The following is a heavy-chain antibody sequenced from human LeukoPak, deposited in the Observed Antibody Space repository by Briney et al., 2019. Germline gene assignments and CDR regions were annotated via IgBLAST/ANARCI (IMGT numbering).Heavy chain of an antibody. CDR2: IYYSGST. Sequence: SETLSLTCTVSGGSISSYYWSWIRQPPGKGLEWIGYIYYSGSTNYNPSLKSRVTISVDTSKNQFSLKLSSVTAADTAVYYCASTYCSGGSCSTNLDYWGQGTLVTVSS. J-gene: IGHJ4*02. CDR3: ASTYCSGGSCSTNLDY. CDR1: GGSISSYY. D-gene: IGHD2-15*01. V-gene: IGHV4-59*08.